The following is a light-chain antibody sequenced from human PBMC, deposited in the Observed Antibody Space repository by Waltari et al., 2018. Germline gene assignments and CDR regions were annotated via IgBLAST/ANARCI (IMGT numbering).Light chain of an antibody. CDR1: RSNVGAGYD. CDR3: QSYDRSLAVWV. Sequence: QSVLTQPPPVSGSPGLTVTISCTWRRSNVGAGYDVFWYQRLPGAAPKPLIFPNHLRPSGVPDRFSGSKSGSSASLAITGLRAEDEGDYYCQSYDRSLAVWVFGGGTKLTVL. CDR2: PNH. J-gene: IGLJ3*02. V-gene: IGLV1-40*01.